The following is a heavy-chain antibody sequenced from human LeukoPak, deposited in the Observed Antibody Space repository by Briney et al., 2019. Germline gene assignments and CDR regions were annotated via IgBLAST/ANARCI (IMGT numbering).Heavy chain of an antibody. D-gene: IGHD5-18*01. CDR2: IYYSGST. CDR1: GGSLSSYY. CDR3: AREQLSPKGCTEWFDP. Sequence: PSETLSLTCTVTGGSLSSYYCSWLRQPPWKGLHRIGYIYYSGSTNYNPSLKSQGTISVDTSKNHFSLKLSSVTTADTTVYYCAREQLSPKGCTEWFDPWGQGTLVTVSS. J-gene: IGHJ5*02. V-gene: IGHV4-59*01.